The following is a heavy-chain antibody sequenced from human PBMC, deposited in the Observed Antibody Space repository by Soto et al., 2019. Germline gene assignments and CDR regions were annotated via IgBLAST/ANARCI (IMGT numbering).Heavy chain of an antibody. Sequence: QVQLVQSGAEVKKPGSSVKVSCKASGGTFSSYAISWVRQAPGQGLEWMGGIIPIFGTANYAQKFQGRVMMTADASTSTAYLELSSLRSEDAAVYYCARDAYSSSWAYFDSWGQGTMVTVSS. V-gene: IGHV1-69*01. CDR1: GGTFSSYA. CDR2: IIPIFGTA. D-gene: IGHD6-13*01. J-gene: IGHJ4*02. CDR3: ARDAYSSSWAYFDS.